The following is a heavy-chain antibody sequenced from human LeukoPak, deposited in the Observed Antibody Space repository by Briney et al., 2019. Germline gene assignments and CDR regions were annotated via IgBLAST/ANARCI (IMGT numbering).Heavy chain of an antibody. CDR2: INPNSGGT. V-gene: IGHV1-2*02. CDR1: GYTFTSYG. CDR3: ARGEAVAGVTAYYFDY. D-gene: IGHD6-19*01. Sequence: ASVKVPCKASGYTFTSYGISWVRQAPGQGLEWMGWINPNSGGTNYAQKFQGRVTMTRDTSISTAYMELSRLRSDDTAVYYCARGEAVAGVTAYYFDYWGQGTLVTVSS. J-gene: IGHJ4*02.